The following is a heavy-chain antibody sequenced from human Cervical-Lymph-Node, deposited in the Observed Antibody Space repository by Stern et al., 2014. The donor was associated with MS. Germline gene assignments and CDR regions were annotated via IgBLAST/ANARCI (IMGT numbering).Heavy chain of an antibody. CDR2: IKQDGSGK. CDR1: GFTFRSFW. CDR3: ARGPGRYYGMDV. D-gene: IGHD3-10*01. V-gene: IGHV3-7*03. Sequence: MQLVQSGGGLVQPGGSLRLSCVVSGFTFRSFWMSWVRQAPGKGLEWVATIKQDGSGKYYMDSVKGRFTISTDNAKNSMDLQMNSLRAEDTAVYYCARGPGRYYGMDVWGQGTTVTVSS. J-gene: IGHJ6*02.